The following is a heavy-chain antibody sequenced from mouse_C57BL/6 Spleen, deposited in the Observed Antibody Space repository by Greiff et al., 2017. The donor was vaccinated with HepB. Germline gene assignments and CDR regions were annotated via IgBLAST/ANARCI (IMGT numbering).Heavy chain of an antibody. CDR1: GYTFTSYG. CDR2: IYPRSGNT. CDR3: ERGSGYEY. D-gene: IGHD3-2*02. Sequence: QVQLQQSGAELARPGASVKLSCKASGYTFTSYGISWVKQRTGQGLEWIGEIYPRSGNTYYNEKFKGKATLTADKSSSTAYMELRSLTSEDSAVYFCERGSGYEYWGQGTTLTVSS. J-gene: IGHJ2*01. V-gene: IGHV1-81*01.